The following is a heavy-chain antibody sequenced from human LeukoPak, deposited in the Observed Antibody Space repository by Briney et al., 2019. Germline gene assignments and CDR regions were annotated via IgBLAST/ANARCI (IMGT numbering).Heavy chain of an antibody. Sequence: SETLSLTCAVSGYSVSSGYFWGWVRQPPGKGLQWIGSIYHSGSTYYNPSLKSRLTISMDTSKNQFSLILSSVAATDPAVYYCAGYRGSGDYYTFLSWSQGPLVTVSS. J-gene: IGHJ5*02. V-gene: IGHV4-38-2*01. CDR3: AGYRGSGDYYTFLS. CDR2: IYHSGST. CDR1: GYSVSSGYF. D-gene: IGHD3-10*01.